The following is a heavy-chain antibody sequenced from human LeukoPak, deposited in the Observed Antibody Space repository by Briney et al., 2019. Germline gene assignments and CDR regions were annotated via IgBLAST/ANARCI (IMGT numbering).Heavy chain of an antibody. V-gene: IGHV3-9*01. CDR3: AKSRDEGYYYYGMDV. Sequence: PGRSLRLSCAASGFTFDDYAMHWVRQAPGKGLEWVSGISWNSGSIGYADSVKGRFTISRDNAKNSLYLQVNSLRAEDTALYYCAKSRDEGYYYYGMDVRGQGTTVTVSS. CDR1: GFTFDDYA. CDR2: ISWNSGSI. J-gene: IGHJ6*02.